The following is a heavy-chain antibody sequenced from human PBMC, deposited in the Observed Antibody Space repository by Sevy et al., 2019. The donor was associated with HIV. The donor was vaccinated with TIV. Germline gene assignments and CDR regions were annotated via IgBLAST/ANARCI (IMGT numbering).Heavy chain of an antibody. CDR2: ISSSRSYI. D-gene: IGHD5-12*01. J-gene: IGHJ4*02. CDR3: AKGRDGYNYDAYDY. CDR1: GFSFSSYS. V-gene: IGHV3-21*01. Sequence: EGSLRLSCAASGFSFSSYSINWVRQAPGKELEWVSSISSSRSYIYYTDSVKGRFTISRDNAKSSLYLQMNSLRAEDTAVYYCAKGRDGYNYDAYDYWGQGTLVTVSS.